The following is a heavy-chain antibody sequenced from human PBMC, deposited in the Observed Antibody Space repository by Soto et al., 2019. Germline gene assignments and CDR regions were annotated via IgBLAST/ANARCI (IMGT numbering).Heavy chain of an antibody. V-gene: IGHV4-31*03. CDR3: AREMTIVVGEFDP. J-gene: IGHJ5*02. Sequence: SETLSLTCTVSGGSISSGGYYWSWIRQHPGKGLEWIGYIYYSGSTYYNPSLKSRVTISVDTSKNQFSLKLSSVTAADTAVYYCAREMTIVVGEFDPWGQGTLVTVSS. CDR2: IYYSGST. CDR1: GGSISSGGYY. D-gene: IGHD2-15*01.